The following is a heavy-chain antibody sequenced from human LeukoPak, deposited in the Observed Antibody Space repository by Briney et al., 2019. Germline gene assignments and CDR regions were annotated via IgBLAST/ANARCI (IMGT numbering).Heavy chain of an antibody. V-gene: IGHV3-7*01. CDR3: ARDRIEVTYYYDSSGYSDY. D-gene: IGHD3-22*01. CDR2: IKQDGSEK. J-gene: IGHJ4*02. CDR1: GFIFSNYW. Sequence: GGSLRLSCAASGFIFSNYWMSWVRQAPGKGLEWVANIKQDGSEKYYVDSVKGRFTISRHNAKNSLYLQMNSLRAEDTAMYYCARDRIEVTYYYDSSGYSDYWGQGTLVTVSS.